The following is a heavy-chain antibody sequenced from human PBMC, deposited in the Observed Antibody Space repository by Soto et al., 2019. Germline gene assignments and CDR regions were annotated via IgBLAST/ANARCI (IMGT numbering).Heavy chain of an antibody. CDR3: AKVDCSGGSCYRGFDA. Sequence: GGSLRLSCAASGFTFNNYAMTWVRQAPGEGLEWVSTISGSGATPYYTDSVKGRFTISRDSSKNTLSLQMNSLRADDTAMYYCAKVDCSGGSCYRGFDAWGQGALVTVSS. CDR2: ISGSGATP. D-gene: IGHD2-15*01. V-gene: IGHV3-23*01. CDR1: GFTFNNYA. J-gene: IGHJ4*02.